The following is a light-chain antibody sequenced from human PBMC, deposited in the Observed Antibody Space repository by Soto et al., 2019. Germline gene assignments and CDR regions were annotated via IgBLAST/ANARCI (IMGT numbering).Light chain of an antibody. Sequence: HSALTQPASVSGSPGQSITISCTGTSSDVGGYNYVSWYQQHPGKAPKLMIYEVSNRPSGVSNRFSGSKSGNTASLTISGLQAEDEADYYCSSYTSSSPVVFGGGTTLTVL. J-gene: IGLJ2*01. CDR1: SSDVGGYNY. V-gene: IGLV2-14*01. CDR3: SSYTSSSPVV. CDR2: EVS.